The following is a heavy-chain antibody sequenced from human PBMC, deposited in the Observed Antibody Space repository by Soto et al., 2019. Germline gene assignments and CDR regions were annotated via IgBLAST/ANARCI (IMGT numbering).Heavy chain of an antibody. CDR2: IYYSGRT. Sequence: WTWVRQHPGKGLEWIGNIYYSGRTYYNPSLKSRVTMSVDTSKNQFSLNLISVTAADTAVYYCARFAKEENPKVGTWYYFDYWGQGTRVTVSS. CDR3: ARFAKEENPKVGTWYYFDY. V-gene: IGHV4-31*02. D-gene: IGHD6-13*01. J-gene: IGHJ4*02.